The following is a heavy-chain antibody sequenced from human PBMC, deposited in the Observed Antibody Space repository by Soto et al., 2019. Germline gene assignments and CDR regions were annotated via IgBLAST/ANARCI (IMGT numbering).Heavy chain of an antibody. J-gene: IGHJ6*02. Sequence: QVQLVQSGAEVKKPGSSVKVSCKASGGTFSSYAISWVRQAPGQGLEWMGGIIPIFGTANYAQKFQGRVTITADESTSTAYMELSSLRSEDTAVYYCATDRCWNDVLGIYYYYGMDVWGQGTTVTVSS. V-gene: IGHV1-69*01. CDR1: GGTFSSYA. CDR3: ATDRCWNDVLGIYYYYGMDV. D-gene: IGHD1-1*01. CDR2: IIPIFGTA.